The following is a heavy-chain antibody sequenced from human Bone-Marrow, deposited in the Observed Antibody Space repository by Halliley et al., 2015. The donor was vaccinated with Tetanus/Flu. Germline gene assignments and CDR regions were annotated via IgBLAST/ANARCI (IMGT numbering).Heavy chain of an antibody. D-gene: IGHD2-8*01. CDR2: VFYTGTT. CDR1: GGSMDDDY. V-gene: IGHV4-59*12. CDR3: ARSLGNRGYCTSGTCFCNIGVDV. J-gene: IGHJ6*02. Sequence: TLSLTCTVSGGSMDDDYWSWLRQPQGKGLEWIGYVFYTGTTHYSDSLKSRVTISADTSKNQFTLKLSSVTAADTAVYYCARSLGNRGYCTSGTCFCNIGVDVRGQGTPVTVSS.